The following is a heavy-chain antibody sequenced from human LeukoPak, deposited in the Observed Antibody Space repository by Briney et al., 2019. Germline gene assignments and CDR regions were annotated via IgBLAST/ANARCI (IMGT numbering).Heavy chain of an antibody. Sequence: PGGSLRLSCVASGFTFHDYTMHWVRQAPGKGLEWVSLFSWDGSTTFYEDSMKGRFTISRDNSKNSLFLQMNSLRAEDTAVYYCARGVSGDYWDFWGQGTLVTVSS. CDR1: GFTFHDYT. D-gene: IGHD3-22*01. J-gene: IGHJ4*02. V-gene: IGHV3-43*01. CDR2: FSWDGSTT. CDR3: ARGVSGDYWDF.